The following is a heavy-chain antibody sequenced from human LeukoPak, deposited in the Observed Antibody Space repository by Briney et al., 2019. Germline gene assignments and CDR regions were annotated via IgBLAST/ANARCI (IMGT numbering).Heavy chain of an antibody. CDR2: INPNSGGT. D-gene: IGHD3-22*01. CDR1: GYTFTGYY. Sequence: GASVKVSCKASGYTFTGYYMHWVRQAPGQGLEWMGWINPNSGGTNYAQKFQGRVTMTRDTSISTAYMELSRLRSDDTAVYYCARGAYYYDSSGYPYYFDYWGPGTLVTVSS. J-gene: IGHJ4*02. CDR3: ARGAYYYDSSGYPYYFDY. V-gene: IGHV1-2*02.